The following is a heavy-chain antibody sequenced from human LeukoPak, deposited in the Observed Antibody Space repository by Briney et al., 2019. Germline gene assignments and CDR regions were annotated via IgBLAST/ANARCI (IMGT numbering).Heavy chain of an antibody. CDR3: AKQNDFRLDY. CDR1: GYTFSSYW. Sequence: GESLRISCKGSGYTFSSYWIGWVRQLPGKGLEWMGIIYPGDSDTRYSPSLQGQVTISVDTSIGTAYLQWSSLKASDTAIYYCAKQNDFRLDYWGQGTLVTVSS. CDR2: IYPGDSDT. J-gene: IGHJ4*02. D-gene: IGHD3-3*01. V-gene: IGHV5-51*01.